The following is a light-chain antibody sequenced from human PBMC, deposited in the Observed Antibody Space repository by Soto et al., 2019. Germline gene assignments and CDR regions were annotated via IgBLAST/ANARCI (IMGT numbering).Light chain of an antibody. V-gene: IGKV1-5*01. Sequence: DIQMTQSPSTLSASVGDRVTITCRASQSISSWLAWYQQKPGKAPKLLIYDASSLESGVPSRFSGSGSGTEFTLTISSLQPDDFATYYCQQYNSPYTVGQGTKLEIK. CDR3: QQYNSPYT. CDR1: QSISSW. CDR2: DAS. J-gene: IGKJ2*01.